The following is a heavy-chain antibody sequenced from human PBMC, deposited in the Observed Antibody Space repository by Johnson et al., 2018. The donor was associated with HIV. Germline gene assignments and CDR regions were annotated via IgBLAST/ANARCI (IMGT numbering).Heavy chain of an antibody. V-gene: IGHV3-23*04. CDR3: AKIYLGQQLRDPFDF. CDR1: RFTFSSHW. CDR2: ISGSGGRT. Sequence: VQLVESGGGLVQPGRSLRLSCPASRFTFSSHWMHWVRQAPGKVLEWVSAISGSGGRTNYAYSVQGRFTISRDNSNNTLHLQMNSLRAEDTAVYYCAKIYLGQQLRDPFDFWGQGTLVTVSS. J-gene: IGHJ3*01. D-gene: IGHD6-13*01.